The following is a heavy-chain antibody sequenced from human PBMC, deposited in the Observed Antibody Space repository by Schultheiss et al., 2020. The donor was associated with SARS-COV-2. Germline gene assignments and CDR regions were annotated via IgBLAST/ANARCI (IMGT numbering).Heavy chain of an antibody. CDR1: GGTFSSYA. Sequence: ASVKVSCKASGGTFSSYAISWVRQAPGQGLEWMGWINAGNGNTKYSQKFQGRVTMTRNTSISTAYMELSSLRSEDTAVYYCARAGNSNKFDYWGQGTLVTVSS. J-gene: IGHJ4*02. D-gene: IGHD4-11*01. V-gene: IGHV1-8*02. CDR2: INAGNGNT. CDR3: ARAGNSNKFDY.